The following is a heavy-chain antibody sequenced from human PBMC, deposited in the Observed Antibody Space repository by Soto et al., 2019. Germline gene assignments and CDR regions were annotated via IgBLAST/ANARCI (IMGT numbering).Heavy chain of an antibody. J-gene: IGHJ4*02. Sequence: SETLSLTCTVSGGSISSSSYYWGWIRQPPGKGLEWIGSIYYSGSTYYNPSLKSRVTISVDTSKNQFSLKLSSVTAADTAVYYCARLTMTTVLFDYWGQGTLVTVSS. CDR1: GGSISSSSYY. V-gene: IGHV4-39*01. CDR2: IYYSGST. CDR3: ARLTMTTVLFDY. D-gene: IGHD4-4*01.